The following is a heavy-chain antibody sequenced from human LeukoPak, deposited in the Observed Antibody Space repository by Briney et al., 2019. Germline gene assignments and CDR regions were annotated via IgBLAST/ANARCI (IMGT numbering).Heavy chain of an antibody. Sequence: QPGGSLRLSCAASGFTFSSYGMHWVRQAPGKGLEWVAVISYDGSNKYYADSVKGRFTISRDNSKNTLYLQMNSLRAEDTAVYYCAKDREMATMGGDDYWGQGTQVTVSS. CDR3: AKDREMATMGGDDY. CDR1: GFTFSSYG. CDR2: ISYDGSNK. D-gene: IGHD5-24*01. J-gene: IGHJ4*02. V-gene: IGHV3-30*18.